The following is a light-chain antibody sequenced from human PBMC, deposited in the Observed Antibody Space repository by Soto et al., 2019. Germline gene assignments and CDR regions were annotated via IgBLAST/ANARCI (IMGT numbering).Light chain of an antibody. CDR3: QQSYSTPT. CDR1: QSISSY. J-gene: IGKJ2*01. V-gene: IGKV1-39*01. Sequence: DIQMTQSPSSLSASVGDRVTITCRVSQSISSYLNWYQQKPGKAPKLLIYAASSLQSGVPSRFSGSGSGTDFTLTISSLQPEDFATYYCQQSYSTPTFGQGTKLEIK. CDR2: AAS.